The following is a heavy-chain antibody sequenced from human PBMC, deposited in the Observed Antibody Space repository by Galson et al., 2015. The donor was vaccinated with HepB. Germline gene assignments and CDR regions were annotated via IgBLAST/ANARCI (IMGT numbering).Heavy chain of an antibody. V-gene: IGHV5-51*01. CDR1: GYSFTSYW. CDR3: ARRTPIGVVTAPDAFDI. J-gene: IGHJ3*02. D-gene: IGHD2-21*02. CDR2: IYPGDSDT. Sequence: QSGAEVKKPGESLKISCKGSGYSFTSYWIGWVRQMPGKGLEWMGIIYPGDSDTRYRPSFQGQVTISADKSISTAYLQWSSLKASDTAMYYCARRTPIGVVTAPDAFDIWGQGTMVTVSS.